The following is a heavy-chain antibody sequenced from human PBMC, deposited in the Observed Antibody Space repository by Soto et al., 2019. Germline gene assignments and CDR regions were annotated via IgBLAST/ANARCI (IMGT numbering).Heavy chain of an antibody. J-gene: IGHJ4*02. D-gene: IGHD6-19*01. V-gene: IGHV5-51*01. CDR1: GYTFISYW. CDR2: IYPGGSDI. Sequence: GESLKISCQGSGYTFISYWIAWVRQMPGKGLEWMGIIYPGGSDIRYNPSFQGQVTISADKSISTAYLQWSSLKASDTAMYYCARIIAEAGTGFDFWGQGTLVTVSS. CDR3: ARIIAEAGTGFDF.